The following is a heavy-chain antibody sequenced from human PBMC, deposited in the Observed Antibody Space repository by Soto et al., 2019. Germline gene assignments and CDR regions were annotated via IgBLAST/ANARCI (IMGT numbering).Heavy chain of an antibody. D-gene: IGHD2-2*01. V-gene: IGHV1-46*03. Sequence: QVQLVQSGAEVKKPGASVKVSCKASGYTFTSYYMHWVRQAPGQGLEWMGIINPSGGSTSYAQKFQGRVTMTRDTSTSTVYMELSSLRSEDTAAYYCAKNSYCSSTSCPHYYYYYYMDVWGKGTTVTVSS. CDR1: GYTFTSYY. CDR3: AKNSYCSSTSCPHYYYYYYMDV. J-gene: IGHJ6*03. CDR2: INPSGGST.